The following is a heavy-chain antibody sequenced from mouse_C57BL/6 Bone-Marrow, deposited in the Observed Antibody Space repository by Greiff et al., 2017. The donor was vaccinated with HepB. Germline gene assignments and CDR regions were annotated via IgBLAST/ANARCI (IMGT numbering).Heavy chain of an antibody. Sequence: QVQLQQSGPELVKPGASVKISCKASGYAFSSSWMNWVKQRPGKGLEWIGRIYPGDGDTNYNGKFKGKATLTADKSSSTAYMQLSSLTSEDSAVYFCARGGGYYGSSYNYAMDYWGQGTSVTVSS. V-gene: IGHV1-82*01. CDR3: ARGGGYYGSSYNYAMDY. CDR1: GYAFSSSW. CDR2: IYPGDGDT. D-gene: IGHD1-1*01. J-gene: IGHJ4*01.